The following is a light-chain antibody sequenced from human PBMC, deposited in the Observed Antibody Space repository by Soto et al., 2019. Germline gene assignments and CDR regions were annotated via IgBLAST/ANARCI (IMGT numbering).Light chain of an antibody. CDR3: QQYYSAPPT. J-gene: IGKJ1*01. CDR2: WAS. V-gene: IGKV4-1*01. CDR1: QSVLYSSNNKNY. Sequence: DIVMTQSPDSLAVSLGERATINCTSSQSVLYSSNNKNYLAWYQQKPGQPPKLLIYWASTRESGVPDRFSCSGSGTDFPLTISSLQAEDGAVYYCQQYYSAPPTFGQGTKWYIK.